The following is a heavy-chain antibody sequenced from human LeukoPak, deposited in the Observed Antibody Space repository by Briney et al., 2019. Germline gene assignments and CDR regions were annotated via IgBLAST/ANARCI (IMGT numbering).Heavy chain of an antibody. CDR3: ARDRWVPAVYYYYGMDV. CDR2: ISSSSSYI. J-gene: IGHJ6*02. V-gene: IGHV3-21*01. CDR1: GFTFSSYS. D-gene: IGHD2-2*01. Sequence: GGSLRLSCAASGFTFSSYSMNWVRQAPGKGLEWVSSISSSSSYIYYADSVKGRFTISRDNAKNSLYLQMNSLRAEDTAVYYCARDRWVPAVYYYYGMDVWGQGTTVTVSS.